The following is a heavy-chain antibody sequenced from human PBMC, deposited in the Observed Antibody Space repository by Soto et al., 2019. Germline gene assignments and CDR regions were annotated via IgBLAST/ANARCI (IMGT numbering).Heavy chain of an antibody. CDR3: ARESLSSGWYLY. Sequence: GASVKVSCKASGFTFTSSAMQWVRQARGQRLEWIGWIVVGSGNTNYAQKFQERVTITRDMSTSTAYMELSSLRSEDTAVYYCARESLSSGWYLYWGQGTLVTVSS. V-gene: IGHV1-58*02. D-gene: IGHD6-19*01. CDR1: GFTFTSSA. J-gene: IGHJ4*02. CDR2: IVVGSGNT.